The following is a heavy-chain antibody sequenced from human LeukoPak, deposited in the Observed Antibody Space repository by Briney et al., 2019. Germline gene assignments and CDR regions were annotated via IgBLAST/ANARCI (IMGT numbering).Heavy chain of an antibody. CDR2: ISYDGSNK. CDR3: AKTIVGAAWFDP. Sequence: GGSLRPSCAASGFTFSSYGMHWVRQAPGKGLEWVAVISYDGSNKYYADSVKGRFTISRDNSKNTLYLQMNSLRAEDTAVYYCAKTIVGAAWFDPWGQGTLVTVSS. D-gene: IGHD1-26*01. J-gene: IGHJ5*02. CDR1: GFTFSSYG. V-gene: IGHV3-30*18.